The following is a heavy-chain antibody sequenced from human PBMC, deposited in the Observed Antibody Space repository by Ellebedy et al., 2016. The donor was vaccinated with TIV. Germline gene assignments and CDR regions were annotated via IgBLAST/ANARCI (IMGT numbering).Heavy chain of an antibody. D-gene: IGHD2-2*01. CDR1: GYSFTSYW. V-gene: IGHV5-10-1*01. J-gene: IGHJ6*02. Sequence: GESLKISCKGSGYSFTSYWISWVRQMPGKGLEWMGRIDPSDSYTNYSPSFQGHVTISADKSISTAYLQWSSLKASDTAMYYCARQWNVPAANYYYYYGMDVWGQGTTVTVSS. CDR3: ARQWNVPAANYYYYYGMDV. CDR2: IDPSDSYT.